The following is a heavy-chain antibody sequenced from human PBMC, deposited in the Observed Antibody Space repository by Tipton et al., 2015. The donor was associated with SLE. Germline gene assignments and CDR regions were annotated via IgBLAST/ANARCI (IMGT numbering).Heavy chain of an antibody. J-gene: IGHJ6*02. D-gene: IGHD4-17*01. Sequence: QLVQSGGGLVHPGGSLTISCEASGLTVSSNYMSWVRQAQGKGLEWVSLIYDTGSTFYADSVKGRFTISRDNSNNTLYLTMNSLRAEDSAVYYCAREKIQVYGMAVMAVWGQWTTVTVSS. CDR1: GLTVSSNY. CDR2: IYDTGST. CDR3: AREKIQVYGMAVMAV. V-gene: IGHV3-53*04.